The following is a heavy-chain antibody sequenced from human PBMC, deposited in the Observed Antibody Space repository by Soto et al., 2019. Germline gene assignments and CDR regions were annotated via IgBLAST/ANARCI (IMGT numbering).Heavy chain of an antibody. CDR3: ARDIYSSSVVPNYMDV. D-gene: IGHD6-6*01. V-gene: IGHV4-59*12. CDR2: IYYSGST. J-gene: IGHJ6*03. Sequence: SETLSLTCTVSGGSISSYYWSWIRQPPGKVLEWIRYIYYSGSTNYNPSLKSRVTISVDTSKNQFSLKLSSVAAADTAVYYCARDIYSSSVVPNYMDVGGKGTTVTVSS. CDR1: GGSISSYY.